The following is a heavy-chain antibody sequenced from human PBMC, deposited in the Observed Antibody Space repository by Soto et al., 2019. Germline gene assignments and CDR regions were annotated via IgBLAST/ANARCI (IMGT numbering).Heavy chain of an antibody. CDR3: ARLGVYCSSTSCYNYYYYGMDV. D-gene: IGHD2-2*02. Sequence: PGESLKISCKGSGYSFTSYWIGWVRQMPGKGLGWMGIIYPGDSDTRYSPSFQGQVTISADKSISTAYLQWSSLKASDTAMYYCARLGVYCSSTSCYNYYYYGMDVWGQGTTVTVSS. CDR1: GYSFTSYW. J-gene: IGHJ6*02. V-gene: IGHV5-51*01. CDR2: IYPGDSDT.